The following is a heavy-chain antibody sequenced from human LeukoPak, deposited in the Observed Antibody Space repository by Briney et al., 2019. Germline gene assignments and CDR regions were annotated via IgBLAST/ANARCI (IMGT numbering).Heavy chain of an antibody. D-gene: IGHD6-13*01. Sequence: GASVKVSCKASGYTFTGYYMHWVRQAPGQGLEWMGWINPNSGGTHCAQKFQGRVTMTRDTSISTAYMELSRLRSDDTAVYYCARAPGSLKAAAGTLYYFDYWGQGTLVTVSS. J-gene: IGHJ4*02. CDR3: ARAPGSLKAAAGTLYYFDY. CDR1: GYTFTGYY. V-gene: IGHV1-2*02. CDR2: INPNSGGT.